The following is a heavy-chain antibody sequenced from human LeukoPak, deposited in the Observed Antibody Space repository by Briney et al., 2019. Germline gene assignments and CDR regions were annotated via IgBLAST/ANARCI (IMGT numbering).Heavy chain of an antibody. CDR2: VDPEDGET. D-gene: IGHD5-24*01. V-gene: IGHV1-69-2*01. CDR1: GYTFTDYY. Sequence: VATVKVSCKVSGYTFTDYYMHWVQQAPGKGLEWMGLVDPEDGETIYAEKFQGRVTITADTSTDTAYMELSSLRSEDTAVYYCATGEMATGFDYWGQGTPATVSS. J-gene: IGHJ4*02. CDR3: ATGEMATGFDY.